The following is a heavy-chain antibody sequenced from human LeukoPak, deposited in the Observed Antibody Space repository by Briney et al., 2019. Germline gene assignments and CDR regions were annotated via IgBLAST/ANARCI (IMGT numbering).Heavy chain of an antibody. J-gene: IGHJ4*02. CDR1: GFTISSYA. CDR2: ISYDGSNK. V-gene: IGHV3-30*04. Sequence: PGGSLRLSCAASGFTISSYAMHWVRQAPGKGLEWVAVISYDGSNKYYADSVKGRFTISRDNSKNTLYLQMNSLRAEDTAVYYCASPRPGYWGQGTLVTVSS. CDR3: ASPRPGY.